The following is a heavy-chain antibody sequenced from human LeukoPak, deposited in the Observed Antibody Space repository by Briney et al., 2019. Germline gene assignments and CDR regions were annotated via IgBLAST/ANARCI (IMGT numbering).Heavy chain of an antibody. Sequence: PSETLSLTCGVSGYSITSGYYWAWIRQPPGKGLEWIGNIYHSGSTYYNPSLNSRVTISVDTSKNQFSLKLSSVTAADTAVYYCARRYSNYFFDYWGQGTLVTVSS. CDR2: IYHSGST. CDR1: GYSITSGYY. D-gene: IGHD4-11*01. V-gene: IGHV4-38-2*01. CDR3: ARRYSNYFFDY. J-gene: IGHJ4*02.